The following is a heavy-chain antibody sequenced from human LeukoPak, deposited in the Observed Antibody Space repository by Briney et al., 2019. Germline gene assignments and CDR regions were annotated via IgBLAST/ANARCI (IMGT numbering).Heavy chain of an antibody. Sequence: ASVKVSCKASGYTFTGYYMHWVRQAPGQGLEWMGWINPNSGGTNYAQKFQGRVTMTRDTSISPAYMELSRLRSDDTAVYYCARDRGGSYFWFDPWGQGTLVTVSS. CDR1: GYTFTGYY. CDR3: ARDRGGSYFWFDP. CDR2: INPNSGGT. V-gene: IGHV1-2*02. D-gene: IGHD1-26*01. J-gene: IGHJ5*02.